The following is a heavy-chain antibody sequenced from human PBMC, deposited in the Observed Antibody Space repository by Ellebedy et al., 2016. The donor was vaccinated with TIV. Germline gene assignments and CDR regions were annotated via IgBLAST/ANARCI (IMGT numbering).Heavy chain of an antibody. J-gene: IGHJ6*02. Sequence: MPSETLSLTCTVSGGSITSYDWAWIRQPPGKPLECIGYTHYSGSTYYNPSLKSRVTISIDTSRNQFSLRLTSVTAADTAVYFCAGKIAGYYYGLDVWGQGTTVTVSS. CDR1: GGSITSYD. CDR3: AGKIAGYYYGLDV. V-gene: IGHV4-59*08. CDR2: THYSGST.